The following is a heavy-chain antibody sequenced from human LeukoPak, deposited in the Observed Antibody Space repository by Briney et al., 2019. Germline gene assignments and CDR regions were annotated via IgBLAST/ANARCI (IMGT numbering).Heavy chain of an antibody. CDR1: GFTVSSNY. V-gene: IGHV3-53*01. D-gene: IGHD3-9*01. Sequence: GGSLRLSCAASGFTVSSNYLSWVRQAPGKGLEWVSEIYSDGSTYYAASVKGRFSISRDNSKNTVYLQMSSLRGEDTAVYYCARSLPTIFGHFDLWGRGTLVSVSS. J-gene: IGHJ2*01. CDR3: ARSLPTIFGHFDL. CDR2: IYSDGST.